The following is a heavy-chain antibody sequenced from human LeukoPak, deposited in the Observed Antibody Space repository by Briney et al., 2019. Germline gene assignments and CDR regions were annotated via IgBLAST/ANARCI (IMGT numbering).Heavy chain of an antibody. V-gene: IGHV4-59*01. D-gene: IGHD5-18*01. CDR1: GGSISSYY. CDR2: IYYSGST. CDR3: AREVVGYSYGLNAFDL. Sequence: PSETLSLTCTVSGGSISSYYWSWIRQPPGKGLEWIGYIYYSGSTNYNPSPKSRVTISVDTSKNQFSLKLSSVTAADTAVYYCAREVVGYSYGLNAFDLWGQGTMVTVSS. J-gene: IGHJ3*01.